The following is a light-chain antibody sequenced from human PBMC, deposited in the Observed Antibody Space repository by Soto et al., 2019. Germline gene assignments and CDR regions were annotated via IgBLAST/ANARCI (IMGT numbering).Light chain of an antibody. CDR3: QQYASSPLLT. J-gene: IGKJ4*01. V-gene: IGKV3-20*01. CDR1: QTIGRNY. Sequence: DIVLTQSPGTLSLSPGDTATLSCRASQTIGRNYLAWYQQNPGQAPRLLIFGTSTRATGLPDRLSGSGSGTDFTVSISRLEPEDFAVYYCQQYASSPLLTFGGGTKVEIK. CDR2: GTS.